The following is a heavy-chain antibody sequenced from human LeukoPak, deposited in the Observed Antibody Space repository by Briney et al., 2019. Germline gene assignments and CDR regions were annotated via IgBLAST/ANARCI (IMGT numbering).Heavy chain of an antibody. Sequence: SETLSLTCSVSGGSVSSGTYYWSWIRPPPGKALPWIGYISYSGTTTYNASLKSRVTTSAVTSKNQSSLKLSSVTAADTAVYYCAREYGSGTYYIDYWGQGTLVTVSS. V-gene: IGHV4-61*01. D-gene: IGHD3-10*01. J-gene: IGHJ4*02. CDR3: AREYGSGTYYIDY. CDR2: ISYSGTT. CDR1: GGSVSSGTYY.